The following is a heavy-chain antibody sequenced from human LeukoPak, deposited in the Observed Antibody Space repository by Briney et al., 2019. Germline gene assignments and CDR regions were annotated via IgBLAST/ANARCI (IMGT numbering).Heavy chain of an antibody. CDR3: ARVSTGRDSPYYYYMDV. D-gene: IGHD1-1*01. CDR2: IHHSGST. CDR1: GYSISSDYY. V-gene: IGHV4-38-2*02. J-gene: IGHJ6*03. Sequence: SETLSLTCTVSGYSISSDYYWGWIRQPPGKGLEGIGSIHHSGSTYYNPSLKSRLTISVDTSQNQFSLKVSSVTAADTAVYYCARVSTGRDSPYYYYMDVWGKGTTVTVSS.